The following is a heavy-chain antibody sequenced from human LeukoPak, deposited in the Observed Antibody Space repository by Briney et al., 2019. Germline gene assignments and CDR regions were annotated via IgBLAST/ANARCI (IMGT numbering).Heavy chain of an antibody. CDR2: ISSSSTYI. D-gene: IGHD4-17*01. CDR3: GTWTTVASYFDY. V-gene: IGHV3-21*06. CDR1: GFTFSTYS. Sequence: GGSLILSCAASGFTFSTYSMNWVRQAPGKGLEWVSSISSSSTYIYYADSVKGRFTISRDNAKNSLYLQMNSLRAEDTAVYYCGTWTTVASYFDYWGQGTLVTVSS. J-gene: IGHJ4*02.